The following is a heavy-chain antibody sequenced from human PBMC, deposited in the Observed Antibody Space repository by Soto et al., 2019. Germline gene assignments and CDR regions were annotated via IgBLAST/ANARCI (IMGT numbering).Heavy chain of an antibody. V-gene: IGHV3-23*01. Sequence: GGSLRLSGAASGFTFSSDAISWVRQAPGKGLEWVSVSSGIGGSTYYADSVKGRFTISRDNSKNTLYLQMNSLRAEDTAVYYCAKDDYDILTGYPDYWGQGTLVTVSS. CDR3: AKDDYDILTGYPDY. CDR1: GFTFSSDA. D-gene: IGHD3-9*01. CDR2: SSGIGGST. J-gene: IGHJ4*02.